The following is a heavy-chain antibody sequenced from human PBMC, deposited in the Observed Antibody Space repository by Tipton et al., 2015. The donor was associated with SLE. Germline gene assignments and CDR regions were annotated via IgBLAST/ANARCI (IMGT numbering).Heavy chain of an antibody. Sequence: TLSLTCAVSGGSINSYNWWTWVRQPPGKGLEWIEEIYHSGTTNYNPSLKSRITISLDKSNNHFSLRLSSLTAADTAVYYCARGPDYSNYYFYRMDVWGQGTTVTVSS. J-gene: IGHJ6*02. CDR2: IYHSGTT. D-gene: IGHD4-11*01. CDR1: GGSINSYNW. V-gene: IGHV4-4*02. CDR3: ARGPDYSNYYFYRMDV.